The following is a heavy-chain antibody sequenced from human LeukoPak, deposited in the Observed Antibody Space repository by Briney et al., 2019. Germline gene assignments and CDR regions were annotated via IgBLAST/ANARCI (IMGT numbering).Heavy chain of an antibody. J-gene: IGHJ4*02. V-gene: IGHV3-30*04. D-gene: IGHD3-10*01. CDR1: GFTFSSYA. CDR2: ISYDGSNK. CDR3: ARGFRFHLDY. Sequence: PGGSLRLSCAASGFTFSSYAMHWVRQAPGKGLEWVAVISYDGSNKYYTDSVKGRFTISRDNSENTLYLQMNSLRAEDTAVYYCARGFRFHLDYWGQGTLATVSS.